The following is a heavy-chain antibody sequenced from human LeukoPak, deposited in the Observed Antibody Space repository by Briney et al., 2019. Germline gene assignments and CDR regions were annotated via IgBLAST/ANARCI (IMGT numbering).Heavy chain of an antibody. Sequence: GGSLRLSCAVSGFSVSGYWMTWVRQAPGKGLEWVANIKQDGSEKNYVDSVKGRFTISRDKARNSLYLQMNSLRVEDTAVYYCARDHRYAFDNWGHGTLVTVSS. CDR3: ARDHRYAFDN. CDR2: IKQDGSEK. D-gene: IGHD5-12*01. CDR1: GFSVSGYW. V-gene: IGHV3-7*01. J-gene: IGHJ4*01.